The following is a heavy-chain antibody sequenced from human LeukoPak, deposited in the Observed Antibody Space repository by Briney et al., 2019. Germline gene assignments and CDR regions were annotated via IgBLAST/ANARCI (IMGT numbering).Heavy chain of an antibody. CDR2: INPNSGGT. CDR3: ARGGPIAAASDAFDI. D-gene: IGHD6-13*01. Sequence: ASVKVSCKASGYSFTDYYIHWVRQAPGQGLEWMGWINPNSGGTNSAQKFQGRVSMTRDTSISTAYMELSRLRSDDTAVYYCARGGPIAAASDAFDIWGQGTMVTVSS. CDR1: GYSFTDYY. V-gene: IGHV1-2*02. J-gene: IGHJ3*02.